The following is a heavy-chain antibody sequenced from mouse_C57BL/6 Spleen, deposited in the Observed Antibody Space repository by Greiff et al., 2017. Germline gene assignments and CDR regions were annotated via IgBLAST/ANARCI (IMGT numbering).Heavy chain of an antibody. D-gene: IGHD1-1*01. CDR1: GYTFTSYW. V-gene: IGHV1-72*01. Sequence: QVQLKQPGAELVKPGASVKLSCKASGYTFTSYWMHWVKQRPGRGLEWIGRIDPNSGGTKYNEKFKSKATLTVDKPSSTAYMQLSSLTSEDSAVYYCARGLITTVVALPFDYWGQGTTLTVSS. J-gene: IGHJ2*01. CDR2: IDPNSGGT. CDR3: ARGLITTVVALPFDY.